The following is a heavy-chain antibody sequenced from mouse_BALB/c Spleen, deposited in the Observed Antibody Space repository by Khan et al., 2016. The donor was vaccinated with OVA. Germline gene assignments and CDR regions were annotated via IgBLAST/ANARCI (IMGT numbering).Heavy chain of an antibody. CDR2: ISDLAYTI. D-gene: IGHD1-1*01. CDR3: ARGVGTAPFVY. V-gene: IGHV5-15*02. Sequence: EVELVEPGGGLVQPGGSRKLSCAASGFTFSDYGMAWDRQAPGKGPEWVAFISDLAYTIYHADTVTGRFTYLSENAKKTLYLEMRSLRSEDAAVYYCARGVGTAPFVYWGLGTLVTVSA. CDR1: GFTFSDYG. J-gene: IGHJ3*01.